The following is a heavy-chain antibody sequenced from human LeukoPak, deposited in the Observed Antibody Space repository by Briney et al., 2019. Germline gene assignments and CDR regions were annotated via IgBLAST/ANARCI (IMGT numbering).Heavy chain of an antibody. CDR1: GFTISNYW. CDR3: ARDLGQYYDTSDNWFDP. J-gene: IGHJ5*02. V-gene: IGHV3-74*01. CDR2: INSDGINT. Sequence: GGSLRLSCAASGFTISNYWMHWVRQAPGKGLVWVSRINSDGINTSYADSVKGRFTISRDNAKNTLNLQMNSLRAEDTAVYYCARDLGQYYDTSDNWFDPWGQGTLVTVSS. D-gene: IGHD3-22*01.